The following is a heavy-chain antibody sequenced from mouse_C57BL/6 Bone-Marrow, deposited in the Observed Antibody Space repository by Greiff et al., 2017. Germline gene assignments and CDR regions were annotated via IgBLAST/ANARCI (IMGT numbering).Heavy chain of an antibody. CDR2: IGPGSGST. CDR1: GYTFTDYY. V-gene: IGHV1-77*01. J-gene: IGHJ1*03. Sequence: VHLVESGAELVKPGASVKISCKASGYTFTDYYINWVKQRPGQGLEWIGKIGPGSGSTYYNEKFKGKATLTADKSSSTAYMQLSSLTSEDSAVXFCAIIDYYGSRYCDVWGTGTTVTGSS. D-gene: IGHD1-1*01. CDR3: AIIDYYGSRYCDV.